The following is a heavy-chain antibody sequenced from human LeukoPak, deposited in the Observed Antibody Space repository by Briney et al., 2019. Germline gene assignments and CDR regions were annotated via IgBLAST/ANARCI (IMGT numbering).Heavy chain of an antibody. J-gene: IGHJ5*02. CDR3: ARADRLHGGPYLIGP. D-gene: IGHD2-21*01. CDR2: INPNSGGT. CDR1: GYSFTDYY. Sequence: ASVKVSCKTSGYSFTDYYMHWVRQAPGQGLEWMGWINPNSGGTSSAQKFQGRATMTRDTSITTVYMEVRWLTSDDTAIYYCARADRLHGGPYLIGPWGQGTLVTVSS. V-gene: IGHV1-2*02.